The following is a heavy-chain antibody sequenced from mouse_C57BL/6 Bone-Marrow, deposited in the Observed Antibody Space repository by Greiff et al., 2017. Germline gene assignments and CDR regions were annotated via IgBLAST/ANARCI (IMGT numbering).Heavy chain of an antibody. CDR1: GYTFTSYG. V-gene: IGHV1-81*01. J-gene: IGHJ4*01. Sequence: QVQLKQSGAELARPGASVKLSCKASGYTFTSYGISWVKQRTGQGLEWIGEIYPRSGNTYYNEKFKGKATLTADKSASTAYMELRSLTSEDSAVYYCAREGQLRPYYSMDYWGQGTSGTVSS. CDR3: AREGQLRPYYSMDY. CDR2: IYPRSGNT. D-gene: IGHD3-2*02.